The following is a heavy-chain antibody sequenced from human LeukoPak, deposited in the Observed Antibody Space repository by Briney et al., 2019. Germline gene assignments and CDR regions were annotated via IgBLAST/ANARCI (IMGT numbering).Heavy chain of an antibody. J-gene: IGHJ4*02. CDR2: INHSGST. Sequence: SETLSLTCAVYGGSFSGYYWSWIRQPPGKGLEWIGEINHSGSTNYNPSLKSRVTISVDTSKNQFSLKLSSVTAADTAVYYCARRSSGNYYDSSGHYPFDYWGQGTLVTVSS. CDR3: ARRSSGNYYDSSGHYPFDY. D-gene: IGHD3-22*01. V-gene: IGHV4-34*01. CDR1: GGSFSGYY.